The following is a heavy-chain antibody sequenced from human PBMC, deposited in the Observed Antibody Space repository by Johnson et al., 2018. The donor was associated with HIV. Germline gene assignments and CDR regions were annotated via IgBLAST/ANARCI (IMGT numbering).Heavy chain of an antibody. CDR3: VKDLYCMGGVCRTDTFDI. V-gene: IGHV3-74*02. Sequence: VQLVESGGTLVQPGGSLRVSCAASGLTVSTNYMSWVRQAPGKGLEWVARINSDGSITSYADPVKGRFIISRDSAKNRLYLQMNSLRAEDTAVYYCVKDLYCMGGVCRTDTFDIWGQGTMVTASS. CDR1: GLTVSTNY. D-gene: IGHD2-8*02. J-gene: IGHJ3*02. CDR2: INSDGSIT.